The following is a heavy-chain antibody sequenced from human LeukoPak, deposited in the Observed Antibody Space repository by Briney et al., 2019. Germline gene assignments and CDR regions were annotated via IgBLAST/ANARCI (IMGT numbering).Heavy chain of an antibody. CDR2: IRGSGGST. D-gene: IGHD3-16*01. Sequence: GGTLRLSCEASGFTFSRYGMSWVRQAPGKGLEWVSAIRGSGGSTYYADSVKGRFTISRDNAKNSLYLQMNSLRAEDTAVYYCARETSQKGAHYMDVWGKGTTVTISS. CDR1: GFTFSRYG. J-gene: IGHJ6*03. CDR3: ARETSQKGAHYMDV. V-gene: IGHV3-23*01.